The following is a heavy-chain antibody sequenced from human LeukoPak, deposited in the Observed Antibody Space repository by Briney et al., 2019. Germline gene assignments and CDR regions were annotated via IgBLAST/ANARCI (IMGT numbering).Heavy chain of an antibody. CDR2: IIPIFGTA. J-gene: IGHJ5*02. Sequence: ASVKVSCKASGGTFSSYAINWVRQAPGQGLKWMGGIIPIFGTANYAQKFQGRVTITADEYTSTAYMELSSLRSEDTAVYYCARGRAARPRRHGSNWFDPWGQGTLVTVSS. V-gene: IGHV1-69*13. CDR1: GGTFSSYA. CDR3: ARGRAARPRRHGSNWFDP. D-gene: IGHD6-6*01.